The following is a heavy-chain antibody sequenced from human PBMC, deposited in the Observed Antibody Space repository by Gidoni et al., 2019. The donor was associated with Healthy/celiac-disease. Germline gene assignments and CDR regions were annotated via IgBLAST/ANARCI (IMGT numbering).Heavy chain of an antibody. Sequence: EVQLLESGGGLIQPGGSLSLACAASGFTFSSYAMRWVRQAPGKGLEWVSAISGSGDSTYYADSVKGRFTISRDNSKKTLYLQMNSLRADDTAVYYCAKGRSGTPFDYWGQGTLVTVSS. CDR3: AKGRSGTPFDY. D-gene: IGHD1-26*01. J-gene: IGHJ4*02. CDR2: ISGSGDST. CDR1: GFTFSSYA. V-gene: IGHV3-23*01.